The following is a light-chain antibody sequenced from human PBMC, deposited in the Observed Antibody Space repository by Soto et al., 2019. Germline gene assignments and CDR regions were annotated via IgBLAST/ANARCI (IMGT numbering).Light chain of an antibody. CDR3: RQRSNWPRVT. V-gene: IGKV3-11*01. Sequence: EIVLTQSPATLSLSLGERATLSCRASQGVSSYLAWYQQKPGQAPRLLIYDASNRATGIPARFSGSGSGTDFTLTISSLEPADFAVYYCRQRSNWPRVTFGGGTKVEIK. CDR2: DAS. CDR1: QGVSSY. J-gene: IGKJ4*01.